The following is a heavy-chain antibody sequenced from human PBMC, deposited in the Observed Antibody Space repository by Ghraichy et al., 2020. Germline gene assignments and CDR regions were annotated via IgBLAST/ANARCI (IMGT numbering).Heavy chain of an antibody. J-gene: IGHJ4*02. Sequence: SETLSLTCTVSGGSISSSSYYWGWIRQPPGKGLEWIGSIYYSGSTYYNPSLKSRVTISVDTSKNQFSLKLSSVTAADTAVYYCARQSGIAAAGYEYWGQGPLVTVSS. D-gene: IGHD6-13*01. CDR1: GGSISSSSYY. V-gene: IGHV4-39*01. CDR2: IYYSGST. CDR3: ARQSGIAAAGYEY.